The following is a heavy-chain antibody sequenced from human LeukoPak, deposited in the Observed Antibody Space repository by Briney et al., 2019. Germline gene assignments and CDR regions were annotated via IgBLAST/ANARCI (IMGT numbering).Heavy chain of an antibody. J-gene: IGHJ4*02. CDR2: IKSKTDGGAI. Sequence: PGGSLRLSCAASGFTFSNARMTWVRQAPGKGLEWVGRIKSKTDGGAIEYAAPVKGRFTISRDDSKNTLYLQMNSLKTEDTALYYCSTGIWVTTGLLAGYWGQGTLVTVSS. CDR1: GFTFSNAR. CDR3: STGIWVTTGLLAGY. D-gene: IGHD2-15*01. V-gene: IGHV3-15*01.